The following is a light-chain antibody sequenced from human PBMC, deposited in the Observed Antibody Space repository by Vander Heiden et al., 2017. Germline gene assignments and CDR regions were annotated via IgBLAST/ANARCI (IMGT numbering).Light chain of an antibody. CDR2: AAS. V-gene: IGKV1-39*01. Sequence: DIQMTQSPSSLSASVGDRVTITCRASQSISSYLNWYQQKPGKAPKLLIYAASSLQSGVPSRFSGSASATDFTLTISILQPEDFATYYCQQSDSTPLTFGGGTKVXIK. CDR3: QQSDSTPLT. CDR1: QSISSY. J-gene: IGKJ4*01.